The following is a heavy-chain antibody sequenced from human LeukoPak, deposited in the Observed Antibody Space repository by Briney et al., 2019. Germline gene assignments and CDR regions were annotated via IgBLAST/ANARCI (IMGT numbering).Heavy chain of an antibody. D-gene: IGHD3-16*02. CDR2: FDPEDGET. V-gene: IGHV1-24*01. CDR3: ATYLGVVIVFDI. Sequence: GASVKVSCKVSGYTLTELSMHWVRQAPGKGLEWMGGFDPEDGETIYAQKFQGRVTMTEDTSTDTAYMELSSLRSENTAVYYCATYLGVVIVFDIWGQGTMATVSS. CDR1: GYTLTELS. J-gene: IGHJ3*02.